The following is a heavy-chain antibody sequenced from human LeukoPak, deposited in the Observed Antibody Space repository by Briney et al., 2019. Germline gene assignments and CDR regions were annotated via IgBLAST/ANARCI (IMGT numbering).Heavy chain of an antibody. V-gene: IGHV3-74*01. Sequence: GSLRLSCAASEFTFINYWMHWVRQTPGKGLVWVSRINSDGSVTDYADSVKGRFTISRDNAKNTLYLQMNSLRAEDTAVYYCAKGSSSSRPYYFDYWGQGTLVTVSS. J-gene: IGHJ4*02. CDR2: INSDGSVT. CDR1: EFTFINYW. D-gene: IGHD6-13*01. CDR3: AKGSSSSRPYYFDY.